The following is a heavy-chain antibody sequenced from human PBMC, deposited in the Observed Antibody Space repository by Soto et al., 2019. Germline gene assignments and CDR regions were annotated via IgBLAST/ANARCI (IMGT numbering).Heavy chain of an antibody. CDR1: GFTFNDYT. CDR2: IRSKAYGGTT. Sequence: LRLSCTASGFTFNDYTLSWVRQAPGKGLEWVGFIRSKAYGGTTEYAASEKGRFTISRDDSKSIAYLQMNSLKTEDTAVYYCTAGKLYPPLDFDYWGQGTLVTVSS. V-gene: IGHV3-49*04. J-gene: IGHJ4*02. D-gene: IGHD2-8*01. CDR3: TAGKLYPPLDFDY.